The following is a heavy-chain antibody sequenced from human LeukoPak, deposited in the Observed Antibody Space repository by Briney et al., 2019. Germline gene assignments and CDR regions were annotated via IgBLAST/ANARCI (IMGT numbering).Heavy chain of an antibody. CDR1: GGSVSSATYY. Sequence: SETLSLACTVSGGSVSSATYYWAWIRQPPGKGLEWIGSIYYSGSTYYNPSLKSPVTISVDTSKSQFSLKLSSVTAADTAVYHCARHGHHGNYDFWSQGTLVTVSS. V-gene: IGHV4-39*01. D-gene: IGHD4-11*01. CDR2: IYYSGST. J-gene: IGHJ4*02. CDR3: ARHGHHGNYDF.